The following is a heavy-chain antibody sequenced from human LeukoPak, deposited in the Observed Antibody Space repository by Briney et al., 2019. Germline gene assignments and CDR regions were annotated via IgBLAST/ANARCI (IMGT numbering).Heavy chain of an antibody. CDR3: ATRLKYSGSYYGFDY. Sequence: GGSLRLSCAASGVIVSSNYMTWVRQAPGKGLEWVSIIYSGGTTYYADSVKGRFTISRDNSKNTLYLQMSSLRAEDTAVYYCATRLKYSGSYYGFDYWGQGTLVTVSS. J-gene: IGHJ4*02. CDR2: IYSGGTT. D-gene: IGHD1-26*01. CDR1: GVIVSSNY. V-gene: IGHV3-53*01.